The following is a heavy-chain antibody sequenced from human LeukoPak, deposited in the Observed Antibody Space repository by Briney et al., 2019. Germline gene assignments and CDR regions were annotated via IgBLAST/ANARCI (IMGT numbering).Heavy chain of an antibody. CDR1: GGTFSSYG. D-gene: IGHD3-9*01. CDR3: ARGNRYFDWFWGAYFDY. J-gene: IGHJ4*02. CDR2: ISAYNGNT. V-gene: IGHV1-18*01. Sequence: ASVKVSCKASGGTFSSYGISWVRQAPGQGLEWMGWISAYNGNTNYAQKLQGRVTMTTDTSTSTAYMELRSLRSDDTAVYYCARGNRYFDWFWGAYFDYWGQGTLVTVSS.